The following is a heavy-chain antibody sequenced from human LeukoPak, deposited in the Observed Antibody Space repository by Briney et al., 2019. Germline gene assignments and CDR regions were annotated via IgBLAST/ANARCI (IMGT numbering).Heavy chain of an antibody. CDR1: GDSISSGYY. V-gene: IGHV4-38-2*02. Sequence: KPSETLSLTCTVSGDSISSGYYWGWIRQPPGKGLEWIGSIYHSGSTYYNPSLKSRVTISVDTSKNQSSLKLSSVTAADTAVYYCARDPGAGSGSYSKAPFDYWGQGTLVTVSS. CDR2: IYHSGST. J-gene: IGHJ4*02. D-gene: IGHD3-10*01. CDR3: ARDPGAGSGSYSKAPFDY.